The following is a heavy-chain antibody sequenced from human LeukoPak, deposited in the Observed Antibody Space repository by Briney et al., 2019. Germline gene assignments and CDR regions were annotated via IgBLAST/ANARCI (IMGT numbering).Heavy chain of an antibody. CDR1: GGSISSGDYY. Sequence: SETLSLTCTVSGGSISSGDYYWSWIRQPPGKGLEWIGYIYYSGSTYYNPSLKSRVTISVDTSKNQFSLKLSSVTAADTAVYYCARDLLNEGNHLDYWGQGTLVAVSS. CDR3: ARDLLNEGNHLDY. V-gene: IGHV4-30-4*01. J-gene: IGHJ4*02. D-gene: IGHD4-23*01. CDR2: IYYSGST.